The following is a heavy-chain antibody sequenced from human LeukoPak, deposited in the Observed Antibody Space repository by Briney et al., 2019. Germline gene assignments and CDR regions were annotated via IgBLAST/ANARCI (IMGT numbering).Heavy chain of an antibody. J-gene: IGHJ4*02. D-gene: IGHD2-8*01. Sequence: SETLSLTCAVYGGSFSGYYWSWIRQPPGKGLEWIGEINHSGSTNYNPSLKSRVTMSVDTSKNQFSLKLSPVTAADTAVYYCARGSGVVTSYYFDYWGQGTLVTVSS. CDR2: INHSGST. V-gene: IGHV4-34*01. CDR3: ARGSGVVTSYYFDY. CDR1: GGSFSGYY.